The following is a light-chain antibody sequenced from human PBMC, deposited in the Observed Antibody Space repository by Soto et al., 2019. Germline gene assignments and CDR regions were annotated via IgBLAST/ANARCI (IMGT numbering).Light chain of an antibody. V-gene: IGLV1-40*01. Sequence: QSVLTQPPSVSGAPGQRVTISCTGSSSNIGAGYDVHWYQQLPGTAPKLLIHGNRNRPSGVPDRHSGSKSGTSASLAITGLQAEDEADYYCQTYDSSLSGSVFGGGTNVTVL. CDR2: GNR. J-gene: IGLJ2*01. CDR3: QTYDSSLSGSV. CDR1: SSNIGAGYD.